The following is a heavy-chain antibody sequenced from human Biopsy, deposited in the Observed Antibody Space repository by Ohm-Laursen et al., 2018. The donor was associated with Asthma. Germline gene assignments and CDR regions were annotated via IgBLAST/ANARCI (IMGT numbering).Heavy chain of an antibody. J-gene: IGHJ4*02. V-gene: IGHV3-9*01. CDR2: ISWNSGGI. D-gene: IGHD1-26*01. CDR1: GFTFDDYA. Sequence: RSLRLSCSAFGFTFDDYAMHWVRQAPGKGLEWVSGISWNSGGIGYADSVKGRFTISRDNAKNSLYLQMNSLRAEDTALYYCAKGEWELLEANFDYWGQGTLVTVSS. CDR3: AKGEWELLEANFDY.